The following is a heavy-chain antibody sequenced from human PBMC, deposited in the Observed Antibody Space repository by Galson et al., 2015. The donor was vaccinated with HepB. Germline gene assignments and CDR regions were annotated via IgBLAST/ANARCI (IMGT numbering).Heavy chain of an antibody. J-gene: IGHJ4*02. V-gene: IGHV6-1*01. Sequence: CAISGDSVSNNIYTWNWIRQSPSRGLEWLGRTYYRSKWYADYATSVKSRITVSPDTSRNQFSLQLNSVTPEDTAGDYCARDSGKRAFDCWGQGILVTVSS. CDR1: GDSVSNNIYT. CDR2: TYYRSKWYA. CDR3: ARDSGKRAFDC.